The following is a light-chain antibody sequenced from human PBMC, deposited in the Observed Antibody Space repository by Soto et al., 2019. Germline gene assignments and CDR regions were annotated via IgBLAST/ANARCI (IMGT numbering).Light chain of an antibody. CDR1: SSDVGAYDY. J-gene: IGLJ1*01. CDR3: SSYTSSSXLV. CDR2: DVS. V-gene: IGLV2-14*03. Sequence: QSVLPQPASVSGSPGQSITVSCTGTSSDVGAYDYVSWYPHHPGKAPKLMIYDVSYRPSGVSNRFSGSKSGNTASLTISGLQAEDEADYYCSSYTSSSXLVFGTGTKVTVL.